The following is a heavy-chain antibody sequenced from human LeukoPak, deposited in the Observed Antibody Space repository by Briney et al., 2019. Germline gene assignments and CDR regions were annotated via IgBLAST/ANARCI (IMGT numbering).Heavy chain of an antibody. CDR3: ARKSSGHYPFDC. V-gene: IGHV3-23*01. CDR2: ISPSGDIT. CDR1: GFTFSSYT. Sequence: SLRLSCAASGFTFSSYTMSWVRQRPGKGLEWASTISPSGDITQYADSVKGHFTISRDNSESTLFLQMTSLRAEDTAVYYCARKSSGHYPFDCWGQGTLVTVSS. D-gene: IGHD3-22*01. J-gene: IGHJ4*02.